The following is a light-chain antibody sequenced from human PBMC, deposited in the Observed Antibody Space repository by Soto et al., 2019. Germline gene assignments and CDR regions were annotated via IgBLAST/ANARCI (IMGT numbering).Light chain of an antibody. CDR3: HQRSSWPIT. V-gene: IGKV3D-20*02. J-gene: IGKJ5*01. Sequence: ENVLTQSPGTLSVSPGERATLSCRASQSVTNDYLAWYQHRPGQTPRIIIYGASHRPAGIPDRFSGSGSGTEFTLTISRVEPEDFAVYYCHQRSSWPITFGQGTRLEIK. CDR1: QSVTNDY. CDR2: GAS.